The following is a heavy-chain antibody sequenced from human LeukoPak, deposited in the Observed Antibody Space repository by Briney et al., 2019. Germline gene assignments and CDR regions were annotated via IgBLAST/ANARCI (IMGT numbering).Heavy chain of an antibody. CDR2: IRYDGTNK. J-gene: IGHJ6*02. Sequence: GGSLRLSCAASGFIFSSYGMDWVRQAPGKGLEWVAFIRYDGTNKYYADSVKGRFTISRDNSKNTLYLQMNSLRAEDTAVYYCARDKLWLGEPRGMDVWGQGTTVTVSS. CDR3: ARDKLWLGEPRGMDV. V-gene: IGHV3-30*02. D-gene: IGHD3-10*01. CDR1: GFIFSSYG.